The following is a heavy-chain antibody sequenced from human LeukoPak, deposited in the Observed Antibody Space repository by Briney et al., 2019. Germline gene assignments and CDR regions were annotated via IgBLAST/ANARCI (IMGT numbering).Heavy chain of an antibody. CDR1: GGSFSGYY. CDR2: INHSGST. J-gene: IGHJ6*03. D-gene: IGHD3-10*01. CDR3: ARQGGKVRGVTYYYYYYYMDV. Sequence: PSETLSLTCAVYGGSFSGYYWSWIRQPPGKGLERIGEINHSGSTNYNPSLKSRVTISVDTSKNQFSLKLSAVTAADTAVYYCARQGGKVRGVTYYYYYYYMDVWGKGTTVTVSS. V-gene: IGHV4-34*01.